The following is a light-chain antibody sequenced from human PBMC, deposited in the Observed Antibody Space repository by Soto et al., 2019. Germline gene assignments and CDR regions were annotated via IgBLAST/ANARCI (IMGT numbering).Light chain of an antibody. CDR1: QSVSSSY. J-gene: IGKJ4*01. CDR3: QQYGSSPQEPT. CDR2: GAS. Sequence: ILLTQSPGTLSLSPGERATLSCRASQSVSSSYLAWYQQKPGQAPSLLIYGASSRATGIPDRFSGSGSGTDFTLTISRLEPEDFAVYYCQQYGSSPQEPTFGGGTKVDIK. V-gene: IGKV3-20*01.